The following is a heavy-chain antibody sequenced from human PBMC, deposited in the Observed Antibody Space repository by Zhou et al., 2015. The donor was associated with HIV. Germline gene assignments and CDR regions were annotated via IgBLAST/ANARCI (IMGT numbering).Heavy chain of an antibody. Sequence: QVQLVQSGAEVKKPGASVKVSCKASGYTFTSYDINWVRQATGQGLEWMGWMNPNSGNTGYAQKFQGRVTMTRNTSISTAYMELSSLRSEDTAVYYCARGNFLGYCSGGSCRRMYDPWGRGNPSVTVSS. V-gene: IGHV1-8*01. CDR3: ARGNFLGYCSGGSCRRMYDP. CDR2: MNPNSGNT. J-gene: IGHJ5*02. CDR1: GYTFTSYD. D-gene: IGHD2-15*01.